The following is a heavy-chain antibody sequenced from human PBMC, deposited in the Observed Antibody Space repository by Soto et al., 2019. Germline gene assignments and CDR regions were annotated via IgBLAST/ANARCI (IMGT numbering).Heavy chain of an antibody. D-gene: IGHD1-26*01. J-gene: IGHJ4*02. CDR2: MYDSGST. V-gene: IGHV4-31*11. CDR3: ASAGSEYYFDS. CDR1: GGSINTGGYY. Sequence: SETLSLTCAVSGGSINTGGYYWSWIRQRPREGLEWIGYMYDSGSTYYNPSLKSRVTISVDTSKNHFSLKLGSVTAADTAIYYCASAGSEYYFDSWGQGTLVTVSS.